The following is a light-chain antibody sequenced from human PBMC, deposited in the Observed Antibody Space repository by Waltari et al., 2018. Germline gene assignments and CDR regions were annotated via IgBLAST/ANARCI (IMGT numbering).Light chain of an antibody. Sequence: DIQVTQSPPSLSASVGDRVTITCRTSQNIRNFLNWYQQKPGKAPSLLIYAASNLQRGVPARFSGSGSGTDFTLTISSLKPEDFATYYCQQTYTTPLIFGPGTSVDIK. J-gene: IGKJ3*01. CDR2: AAS. CDR1: QNIRNF. V-gene: IGKV1-39*01. CDR3: QQTYTTPLI.